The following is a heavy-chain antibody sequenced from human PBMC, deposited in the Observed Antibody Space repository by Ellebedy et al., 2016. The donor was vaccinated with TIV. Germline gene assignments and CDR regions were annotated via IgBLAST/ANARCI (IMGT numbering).Heavy chain of an antibody. CDR2: IYKNGGT. D-gene: IGHD3-10*01. V-gene: IGHV3-66*01. Sequence: GGSLRLSCAASGFSFRSYWMSWVRQAPGKGLEWVSVIYKNGGTNYTDSVNGRFTITRDDSKNTLYLQMNSLRAEDTAVYYCARDPGGGGDYGDNWFDPWGQGTLVTVSS. CDR1: GFSFRSYW. CDR3: ARDPGGGGDYGDNWFDP. J-gene: IGHJ5*02.